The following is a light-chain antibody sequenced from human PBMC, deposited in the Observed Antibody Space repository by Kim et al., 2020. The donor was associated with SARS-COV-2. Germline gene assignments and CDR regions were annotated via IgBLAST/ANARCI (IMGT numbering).Light chain of an antibody. CDR1: SIGGHS. CDR3: QVWDTDTDDYV. J-gene: IGLJ1*01. CDR2: YDG. V-gene: IGLV3-21*01. Sequence: APGQTARITCGGHSIGGHSVLWYQQEPGQPPVLVIYYDGDRPSGIPERFSCSKAATTATLTISRVEAGAEADYYCQVWDTDTDDYVFGTGTKVTVL.